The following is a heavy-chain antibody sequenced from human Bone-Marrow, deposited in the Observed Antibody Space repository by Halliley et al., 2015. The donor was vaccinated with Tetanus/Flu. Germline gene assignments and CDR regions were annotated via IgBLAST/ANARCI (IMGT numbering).Heavy chain of an antibody. CDR3: ASWVTVTTPGGDDAFDI. Sequence: NSDGSTTDYADSGKGRFTISRDNAKNTLYLQMNSLRAEDTAIYYCASWVTVTTPGGDDAFDIWGQGTMVTVSS. D-gene: IGHD4-17*01. CDR2: NSDGSTT. J-gene: IGHJ3*02. V-gene: IGHV3-74*01.